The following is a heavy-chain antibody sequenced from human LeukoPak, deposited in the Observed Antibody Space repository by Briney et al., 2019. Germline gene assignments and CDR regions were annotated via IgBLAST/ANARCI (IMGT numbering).Heavy chain of an antibody. J-gene: IGHJ4*02. CDR1: GFSLTTIGMR. CDR2: IDWDNDK. Sequence: SGPALVKPTQTLTLTCTFSGFSLTTIGMRVSWIRQPPGKALEWLARIDWDNDKIYSTSLKPRLTISKDTSKNQVVLRMTNMDAVDTATYYCARIPPYSSGWYFFDYWGQGILVTVSS. V-gene: IGHV2-70*04. CDR3: ARIPPYSSGWYFFDY. D-gene: IGHD6-19*01.